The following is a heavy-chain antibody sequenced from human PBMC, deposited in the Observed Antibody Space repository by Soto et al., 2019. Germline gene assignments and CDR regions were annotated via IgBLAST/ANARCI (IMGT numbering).Heavy chain of an antibody. D-gene: IGHD2-15*01. CDR1: GFTFSSYA. V-gene: IGHV3-23*01. J-gene: IGHJ4*02. CDR2: ISGSGGST. Sequence: GSLRLSCAASGFTFSSYAMSWVRQAPGKGLEWVSGISGSGGSTYYADSVKGRFTISRDNSKNTLYLQMNSLRAEDTAVYYCAKDAPGGSNIYGGFDYWGQGTLVTVSS. CDR3: AKDAPGGSNIYGGFDY.